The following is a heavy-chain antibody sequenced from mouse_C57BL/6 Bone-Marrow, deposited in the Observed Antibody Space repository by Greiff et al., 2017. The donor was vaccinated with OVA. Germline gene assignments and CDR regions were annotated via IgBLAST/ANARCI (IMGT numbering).Heavy chain of an antibody. Sequence: VQLQQPGAELVMPGASVKLSCKASGYTFTSYWMHWVKQRPGQGLEWIGEIDPSDSYTNYNQKFKGKSTLTVDKYSSTAYMQLSSLTSEDSAVYYCARVYYGSAYWYFDVWGTGTTVTVSS. CDR3: ARVYYGSAYWYFDV. D-gene: IGHD1-1*01. CDR1: GYTFTSYW. V-gene: IGHV1-69*01. J-gene: IGHJ1*03. CDR2: IDPSDSYT.